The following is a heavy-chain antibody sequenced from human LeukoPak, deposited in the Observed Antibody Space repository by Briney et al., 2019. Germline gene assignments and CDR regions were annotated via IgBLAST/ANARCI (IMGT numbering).Heavy chain of an antibody. D-gene: IGHD5-18*01. J-gene: IGHJ4*02. CDR3: ASWGYSYGYDYFDY. Sequence: PSETLSLTCTASGGSISTYYWSWIRQPPGKGLEWIAYIDYSATTNYNPSLKSRVTISVDTSKNQFSLKLSSVTAADTAVYYCASWGYSYGYDYFDYWGQGTLVTVSS. CDR1: GGSISTYY. V-gene: IGHV4-59*01. CDR2: IDYSATT.